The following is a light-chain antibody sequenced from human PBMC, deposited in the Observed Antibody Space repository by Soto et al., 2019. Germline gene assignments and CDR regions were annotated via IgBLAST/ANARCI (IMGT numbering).Light chain of an antibody. CDR2: GAS. CDR3: QQYAASPRT. J-gene: IGKJ1*01. Sequence: EIVLTQSPGTLSLSPRERATLSCRASQSVNDNYVAWYQHKPGQAPRLLIYGASSRAPGIPDRFSGSGSGTDFTLTISRLEPEDFAIYYCQQYAASPRTFGQGTQVEVK. V-gene: IGKV3-20*01. CDR1: QSVNDNY.